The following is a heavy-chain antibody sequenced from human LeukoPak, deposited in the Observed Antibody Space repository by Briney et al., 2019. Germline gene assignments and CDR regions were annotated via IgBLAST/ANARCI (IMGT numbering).Heavy chain of an antibody. CDR2: ISSSGSTI. Sequence: GGSLRLSCAASGFTFSSYEMNWVRQAPGKGLEWVSYISSSGSTIYYADSVKGRFTISRDNAKNSLYLQMHSLRAEDTAVYQCARDSRWFGETHYYYYGMDVWGQGTTVTVSS. V-gene: IGHV3-48*03. CDR3: ARDSRWFGETHYYYYGMDV. D-gene: IGHD3-10*01. CDR1: GFTFSSYE. J-gene: IGHJ6*02.